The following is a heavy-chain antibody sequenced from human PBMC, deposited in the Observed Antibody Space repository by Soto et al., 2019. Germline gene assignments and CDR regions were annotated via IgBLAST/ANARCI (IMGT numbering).Heavy chain of an antibody. Sequence: SQILSCASSGFPFSSYAMHWVRPAPGKGLEWVAVISYDGINKYYADSVKGRFTISRDNSKNTLYLQMNSLRAEDTAVYYCARGPTPNQDCSSTSCYRWELLLWVDYWGQGTLVTVSS. D-gene: IGHD2-2*02. J-gene: IGHJ4*02. V-gene: IGHV3-30-3*01. CDR3: ARGPTPNQDCSSTSCYRWELLLWVDY. CDR2: ISYDGINK. CDR1: GFPFSSYA.